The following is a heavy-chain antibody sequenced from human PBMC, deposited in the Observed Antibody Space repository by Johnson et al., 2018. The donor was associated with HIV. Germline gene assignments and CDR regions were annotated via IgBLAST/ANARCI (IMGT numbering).Heavy chain of an antibody. V-gene: IGHV3-30*04. CDR1: GFTFSSYA. CDR3: AKAGGPYYDFWSGDVDAFDI. D-gene: IGHD3-3*01. J-gene: IGHJ3*02. CDR2: ISYDGSNK. Sequence: VQLVESGGGLVKPGGSLRLSCAASGFTFSSYAMHWVRQAPGKGLEWVAVISYDGSNKYYADSVKGRFTISRDTSKNTLYLQMNSLRAEDTAVHYCAKAGGPYYDFWSGDVDAFDIWGQGTMVTVSS.